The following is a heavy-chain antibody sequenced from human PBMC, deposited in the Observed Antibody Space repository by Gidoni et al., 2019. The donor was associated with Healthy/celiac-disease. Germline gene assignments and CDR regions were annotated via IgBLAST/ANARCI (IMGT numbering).Heavy chain of an antibody. Sequence: EVQMVESGGGFVLPGVSLRLSCAASGFTFSDHYMDWVRQAPGKGLEGVGRTRNKANSYTTEYAASVKGRFTISRDDSKNSLYLQMNSLKTEDTAVYYCARVEHYYDSSGYYNDAFDIWGQGTMVTVSS. CDR2: TRNKANSYTT. D-gene: IGHD3-22*01. CDR1: GFTFSDHY. CDR3: ARVEHYYDSSGYYNDAFDI. J-gene: IGHJ3*02. V-gene: IGHV3-72*01.